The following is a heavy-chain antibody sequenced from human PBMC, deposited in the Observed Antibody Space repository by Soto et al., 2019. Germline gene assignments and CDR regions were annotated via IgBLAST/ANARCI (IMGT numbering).Heavy chain of an antibody. V-gene: IGHV3-30*18. CDR2: ISYDGVNK. Sequence: HPGGSLRLSGAASGFSFSTYCIHWVRQAPCKGLEWVATISYDGVNKFYADSAKGRFTISRDNSKNTLYLQMNSLRANDTAVYYCSKDSSVVAAGSGGWFDPWGQGTLVTFSS. D-gene: IGHD6-13*01. CDR3: SKDSSVVAAGSGGWFDP. CDR1: GFSFSTYC. J-gene: IGHJ5*02.